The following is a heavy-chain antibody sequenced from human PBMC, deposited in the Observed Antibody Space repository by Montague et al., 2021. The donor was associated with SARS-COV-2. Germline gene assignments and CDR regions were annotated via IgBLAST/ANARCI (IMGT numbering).Heavy chain of an antibody. V-gene: IGHV4-4*07. CDR3: GRGVVAATPVVDY. CDR2: IYASGGT. J-gene: IGHJ4*02. Sequence: SETLSLTCTVSGHSISSFYWNWIRQPAGKGLEWIGRIYASGGTNYNPSLKSRVTMSVDTSKNQFSLKLNSVTAADTAVYYCGRGVVAATPVVDYWGRGTLVTVSS. D-gene: IGHD2-15*01. CDR1: GHSISSFY.